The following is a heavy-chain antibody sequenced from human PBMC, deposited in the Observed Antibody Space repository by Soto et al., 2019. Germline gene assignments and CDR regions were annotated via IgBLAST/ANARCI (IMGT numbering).Heavy chain of an antibody. D-gene: IGHD2-2*01. CDR2: IIPIPGTA. CDR1: GGTFCSYA. V-gene: IGHV1-69*01. J-gene: IGHJ6*02. Sequence: QVQLVQSGAEVKKPGSSVKVSCKASGGTFCSYAISWVRQAPGQGLEWMGGIIPIPGTANYAQKFQGRVTIAADESTSTAYMELRSLRSEDTAVYYCARSQGSSTSLEIYYYYYYGMDVWGQGTTVTVSS. CDR3: ARSQGSSTSLEIYYYYYYGMDV.